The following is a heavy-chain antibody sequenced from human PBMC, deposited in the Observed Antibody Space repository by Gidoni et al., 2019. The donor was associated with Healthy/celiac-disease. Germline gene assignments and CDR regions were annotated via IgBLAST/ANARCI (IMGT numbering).Heavy chain of an antibody. CDR1: GGSCSGYY. D-gene: IGHD2-15*01. CDR3: ARGKDIVVVVAATRAFDI. CDR2: INHSGST. J-gene: IGHJ3*02. Sequence: QVQLQQWGAGLLKPSETLSLTCAVYGGSCSGYYWSWIRQPPGKGLEWIGEINHSGSTNYNPSLKSRVTISVDTSKNQFSLKLSSVTAADTAVYYCARGKDIVVVVAATRAFDIWGQGTMVTVSS. V-gene: IGHV4-34*01.